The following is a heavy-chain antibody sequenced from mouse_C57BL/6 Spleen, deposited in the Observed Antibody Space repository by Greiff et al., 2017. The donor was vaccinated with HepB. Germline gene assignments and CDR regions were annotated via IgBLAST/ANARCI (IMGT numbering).Heavy chain of an antibody. CDR1: GYTFTSYW. J-gene: IGHJ2*01. CDR2: IYPSDSET. Sequence: QVQLQQPGAELVRPGSSVKLSCKASGYTFTSYWMDWVKQRPGQGLEWIGNIYPSDSETHYNQKFKDKATLTVDKSSSTAYMQLSSLTSEDSAVYYGARRAQVLFDYWGQGTTLTVSS. CDR3: ARRAQVLFDY. V-gene: IGHV1-61*01.